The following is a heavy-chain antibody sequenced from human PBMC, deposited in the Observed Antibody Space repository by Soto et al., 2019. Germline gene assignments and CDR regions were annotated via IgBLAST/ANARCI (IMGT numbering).Heavy chain of an antibody. CDR2: INPKSGGT. V-gene: IGHV1-2*02. CDR3: AREFVVKALLNAGSLHFDT. J-gene: IGHJ4*02. Sequence: ASVKVSCKTSGYSFTDYYLHWVRQAPGQGLQWMGWINPKSGGTKYAHNFQGRVTMTSDTSITTAYVELRRLRSDDTAVYFCAREFVVKALLNAGSLHFDTWGLGSLVTSPQ. D-gene: IGHD2-21*01. CDR1: GYSFTDYY.